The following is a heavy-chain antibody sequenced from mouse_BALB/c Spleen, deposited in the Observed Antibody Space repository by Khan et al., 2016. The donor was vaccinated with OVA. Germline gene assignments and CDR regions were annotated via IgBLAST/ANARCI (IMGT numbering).Heavy chain of an antibody. Sequence: EVELVESGGGLVKPGGSLKLSCAVSGFTFSNYAMSWVRQTPEKRLGWVATISSGGSYTYYPDSVQGRFTISRDNAKNTLYLQMSSLRPEDTAIYNCARELFTTVVATPFAYWGQGTLVTVSA. CDR2: ISSGGSYT. J-gene: IGHJ3*01. D-gene: IGHD1-1*01. V-gene: IGHV5-9-3*01. CDR3: ARELFTTVVATPFAY. CDR1: GFTFSNYA.